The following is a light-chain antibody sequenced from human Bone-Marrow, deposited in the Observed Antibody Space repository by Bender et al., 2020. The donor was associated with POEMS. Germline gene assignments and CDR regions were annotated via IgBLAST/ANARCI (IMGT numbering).Light chain of an antibody. CDR3: SSYAGSNDLV. CDR1: SSDVGSYDL. Sequence: QSALTQPASVSGSPGQSITISCAGTSSDVGSYDLVSWYQHHPGKAPKLMIFEVTKRPSGVPARFSGSKSGNTASLTVSGLQAEDEADYYCSSYAGSNDLVFGGGTKLTVL. CDR2: EVT. J-gene: IGLJ2*01. V-gene: IGLV2-8*01.